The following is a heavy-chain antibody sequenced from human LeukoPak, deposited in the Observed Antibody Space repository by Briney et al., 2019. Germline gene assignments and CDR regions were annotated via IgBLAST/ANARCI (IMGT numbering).Heavy chain of an antibody. CDR1: GGSISSYY. CDR2: IYYSGST. Sequence: SETLSLTCTVSGGSISSYYWSWIRQPPGKGLEWIGYIYYSGSTNYDPSLKSRVSISVDTSKNQFSLKLSSVTAADTAVYYCARDNRNYYYYMDVWGKGTTVTVSS. J-gene: IGHJ6*03. V-gene: IGHV4-59*01. CDR3: ARDNRNYYYYMDV.